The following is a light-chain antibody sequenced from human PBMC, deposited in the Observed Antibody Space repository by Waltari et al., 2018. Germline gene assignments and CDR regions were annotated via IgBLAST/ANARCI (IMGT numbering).Light chain of an antibody. Sequence: DIVMTQSPDPLAMSLGERATINCKSSQSVLYSANNKNYLAWYQQKPGQPPNLLIYWASTRESGVPDRFSGSGSGTDFTLTISSLQAEDVAVYYCQQYFLTPTFGLGTKVEIK. J-gene: IGKJ1*01. CDR3: QQYFLTPT. V-gene: IGKV4-1*01. CDR1: QSVLYSANNKNY. CDR2: WAS.